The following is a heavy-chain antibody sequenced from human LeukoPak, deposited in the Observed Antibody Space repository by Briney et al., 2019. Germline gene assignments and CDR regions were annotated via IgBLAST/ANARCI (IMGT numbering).Heavy chain of an antibody. J-gene: IGHJ4*02. Sequence: GGSLRLSCAASGFTFSSYSTNWVRQAPGKGLEWVSSISSSSSYIYYADSVKGRFTISRDNAKNSLYLQMNSLRAEDTAVYYCARAGVVVAATGFGYWGQGTLVTVSS. D-gene: IGHD2-15*01. CDR3: ARAGVVVAATGFGY. CDR2: ISSSSSYI. V-gene: IGHV3-21*01. CDR1: GFTFSSYS.